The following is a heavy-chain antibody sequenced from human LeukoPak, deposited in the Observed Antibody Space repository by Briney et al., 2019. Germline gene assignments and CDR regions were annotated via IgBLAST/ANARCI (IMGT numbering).Heavy chain of an antibody. CDR3: ARGYCSSTSCYLNWFDP. J-gene: IGHJ5*02. CDR1: GCSISSHY. CDR2: IYYSGST. Sequence: SETLSLTCTVSGCSISSHYWSWIRQPPGNGLEWIGYIYYSGSTNYNPSLKSRVTISVDTSKNQFSLKLSSVTAADTAVYYCARGYCSSTSCYLNWFDPWGQGTLVTVSS. V-gene: IGHV4-59*11. D-gene: IGHD2-2*01.